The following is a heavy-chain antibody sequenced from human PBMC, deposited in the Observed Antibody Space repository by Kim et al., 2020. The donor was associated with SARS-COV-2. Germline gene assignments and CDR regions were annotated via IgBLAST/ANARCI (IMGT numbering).Heavy chain of an antibody. CDR3: TTGLLIPVVPAAMSFYY. Sequence: GGSLRLSCAASGFTFSNAWMSWVRQAPGKGLEWVGRIKSKSGGGKTDYAAPVKGSFTISRDDSKNTLYLQMNSLKTEDTAVYYCTTGLLIPVVPAAMSFYYWGQGTLVTVSS. D-gene: IGHD2-2*01. CDR2: IKSKSGGGKT. J-gene: IGHJ4*02. V-gene: IGHV3-15*01. CDR1: GFTFSNAW.